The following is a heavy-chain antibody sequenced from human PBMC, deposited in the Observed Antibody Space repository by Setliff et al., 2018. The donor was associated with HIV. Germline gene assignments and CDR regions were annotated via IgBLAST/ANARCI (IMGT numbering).Heavy chain of an antibody. J-gene: IGHJ4*01. V-gene: IGHV3-23*01. CDR3: AKGVQSLRPHYFDY. Sequence: GGSLRLSCGASGFSFDVYAMSWVRQAPGQGLEWVSSISHRDGNTYYADSVKGRFTISRDNSKNTVYLQMNSLRVEDTAVYYCAKGVQSLRPHYFDYWGHGTLVTVSS. CDR2: ISHRDGNT. D-gene: IGHD4-17*01. CDR1: GFSFDVYA.